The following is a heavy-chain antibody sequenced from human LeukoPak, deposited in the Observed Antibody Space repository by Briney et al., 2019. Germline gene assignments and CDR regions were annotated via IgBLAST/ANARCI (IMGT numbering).Heavy chain of an antibody. Sequence: PGGSLRLSCAASGFTFSNYGMHWVRQAPGKGLEWVALIWYDGSNKYYADSVKGRFTISRDNSKNTLYLQMNSLRAEDTAVYYCAIIWGSSGWYEYSFDYWGQGTLVTVSS. CDR1: GFTFSNYG. V-gene: IGHV3-33*01. CDR3: AIIWGSSGWYEYSFDY. CDR2: IWYDGSNK. J-gene: IGHJ4*02. D-gene: IGHD6-19*01.